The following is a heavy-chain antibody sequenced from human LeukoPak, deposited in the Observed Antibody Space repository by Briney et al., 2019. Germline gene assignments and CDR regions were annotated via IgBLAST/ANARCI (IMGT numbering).Heavy chain of an antibody. CDR2: IGNTET. D-gene: IGHD5-18*01. V-gene: IGHV3-23*01. CDR3: AKDWIQFNRVFDCFDS. CDR1: GFPFETNA. Sequence: GGSLRLSCATSGFPFETNAMSWVRQAPGKGLEWVATIGNTETFYADSVTGRFTISRDNSKKTVNLQMNRLRVEDTAIYYCAKDWIQFNRVFDCFDSWGQGTLVTVSS. J-gene: IGHJ4*02.